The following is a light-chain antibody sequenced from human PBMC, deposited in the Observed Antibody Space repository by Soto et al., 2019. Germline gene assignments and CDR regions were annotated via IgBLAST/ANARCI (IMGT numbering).Light chain of an antibody. CDR3: QQYNNWPPWT. V-gene: IGKV3-15*01. Sequence: ETVMTQFPATLSVSPGERVTLSCRASQSVSSNLAWYQQKPGQAPRLLIYGASTRATGIPARFSGTGSGTEFTLTISSLQSEDFAVYYCQQYNNWPPWTFGQGTKVEIK. CDR2: GAS. CDR1: QSVSSN. J-gene: IGKJ1*01.